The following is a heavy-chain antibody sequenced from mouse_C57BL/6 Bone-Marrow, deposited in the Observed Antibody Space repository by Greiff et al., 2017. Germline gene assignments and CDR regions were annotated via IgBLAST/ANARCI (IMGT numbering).Heavy chain of an antibody. Sequence: QVQLQQSGAELARPGASVKLSCKASGYTFTSYGISWVKQRTGQGLEWIGEIYPRSGNTYYNEKFKGKATLTADKSSSPTYMELRSLTSEDSAVYFWARRDPYGDYEGWGQGTTLTVSS. V-gene: IGHV1-81*01. CDR2: IYPRSGNT. CDR1: GYTFTSYG. CDR3: ARRDPYGDYEG. D-gene: IGHD2-13*01. J-gene: IGHJ2*01.